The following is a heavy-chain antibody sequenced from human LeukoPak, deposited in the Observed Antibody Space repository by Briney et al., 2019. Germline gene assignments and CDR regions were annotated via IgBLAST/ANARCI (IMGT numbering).Heavy chain of an antibody. CDR3: AKDIRITMVRGDLY. V-gene: IGHV3-30*02. CDR2: IRHDGSNK. J-gene: IGHJ4*02. CDR1: GFTFSSYG. D-gene: IGHD3-10*01. Sequence: GGSLRLSCAASGFTFSSYGMHWVRQAPGKGLEWVALIRHDGSNKYYADSVKGRFTISRDNSKNTLYLQMNSLRAEDTAVYYCAKDIRITMVRGDLYWGQGTLVTVSS.